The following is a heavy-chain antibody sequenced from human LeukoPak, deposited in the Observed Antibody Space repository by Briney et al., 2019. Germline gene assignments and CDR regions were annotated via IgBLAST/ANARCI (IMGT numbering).Heavy chain of an antibody. Sequence: SETLSLTCTVSGGSISSYYWSWIRQPPGKGLEWIGYIYYSGSTNYNPSLKSRVTISVDTSKNQFSLKLSSVTAADTAVYYCVEQSDYYYYYMDVWGKGTTVTISS. CDR3: VEQSDYYYYYMDV. J-gene: IGHJ6*03. CDR1: GGSISSYY. CDR2: IYYSGST. V-gene: IGHV4-59*12. D-gene: IGHD1-26*01.